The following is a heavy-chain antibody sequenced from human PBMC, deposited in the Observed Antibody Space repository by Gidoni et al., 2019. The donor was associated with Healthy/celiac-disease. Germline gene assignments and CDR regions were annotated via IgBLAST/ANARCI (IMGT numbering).Heavy chain of an antibody. CDR2: IYSGGST. CDR1: GFTVSSNY. J-gene: IGHJ6*02. CDR3: ARSGAYYYYYGMDV. D-gene: IGHD5-12*01. Sequence: EVQLVESGGGLVQPGGSLRLSCAASGFTVSSNYMSWVRQAPGKGLEWVAVIYSGGSTYYADSVKGRCTISRDNSKNTLYLKMNSLRAEDTAVYYCARSGAYYYYYGMDVWGQGTTVTVSS. V-gene: IGHV3-66*01.